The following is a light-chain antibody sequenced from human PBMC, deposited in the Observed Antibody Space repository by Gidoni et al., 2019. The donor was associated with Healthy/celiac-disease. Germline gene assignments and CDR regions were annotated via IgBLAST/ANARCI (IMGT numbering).Light chain of an antibody. CDR1: QSVSSSY. Sequence: DIVLTQSPGTLSLSPGERATLSCRASQSVSSSYLSWYQKKPGQAPRLLIYGASSRATGIPDRFSGRGSGTDFTLTISRLEPEDFAVYYCQQYGSSLMCSFXXXTKLEIK. CDR2: GAS. J-gene: IGKJ2*04. CDR3: QQYGSSLMCS. V-gene: IGKV3-20*01.